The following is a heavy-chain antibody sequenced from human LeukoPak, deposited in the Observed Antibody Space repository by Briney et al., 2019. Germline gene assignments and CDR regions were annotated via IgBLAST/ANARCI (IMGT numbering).Heavy chain of an antibody. V-gene: IGHV3-30*03. CDR1: GFTFSSYG. CDR3: ARDLAARSLDY. CDR2: ISYDGSNK. J-gene: IGHJ4*02. Sequence: PGGSLRLSCAASGFTFSSYGMHWVRQAPGKGLEWVAVISYDGSNKYYADSVKGRFTISRDNSKNTLYLQMNSLRAEDTAVYYCARDLAARSLDYWGQGTLVTVSS. D-gene: IGHD6-6*01.